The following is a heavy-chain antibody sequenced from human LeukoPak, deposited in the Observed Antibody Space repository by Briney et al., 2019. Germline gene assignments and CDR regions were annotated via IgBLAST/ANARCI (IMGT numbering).Heavy chain of an antibody. D-gene: IGHD6-13*01. CDR1: GYTFTGYY. CDR2: INPNSGGT. CDR3: ARVHRYSSSWYRCFDY. J-gene: IGHJ4*02. Sequence: ASVKVSCKASGYTFTGYYMHWVRQAPGQGLEWMGWINPNSGGTNYAQKFQGRATMTRDTSISTAYMELSRLRSDDTAVYYCARVHRYSSSWYRCFDYWGQGTLVTVSS. V-gene: IGHV1-2*02.